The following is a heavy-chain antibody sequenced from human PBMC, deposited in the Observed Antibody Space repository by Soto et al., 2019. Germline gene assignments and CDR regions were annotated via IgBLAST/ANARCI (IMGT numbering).Heavy chain of an antibody. J-gene: IGHJ6*02. V-gene: IGHV1-8*01. CDR3: ARGQQGIRLLFFGELPNYYVMDF. Sequence: GASVKVSCKASGYTFTSYDIDWVRQATGQGLEWMGWMNPNSGNTGYAQKFQGRVTMTRNTSISTAYMELSSLRSEDTAVYYCARGQQGIRLLFFGELPNYYVMDFRGQGTTVTVSS. D-gene: IGHD3-10*01. CDR2: MNPNSGNT. CDR1: GYTFTSYD.